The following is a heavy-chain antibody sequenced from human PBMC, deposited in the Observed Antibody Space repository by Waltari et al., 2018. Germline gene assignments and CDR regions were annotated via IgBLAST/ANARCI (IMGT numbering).Heavy chain of an antibody. J-gene: IGHJ3*01. V-gene: IGHV3-30*18. CDR2: ISNDGTIK. Sequence: QVQLVESGGGVVQPGRSLRLSCAASGFTFGSYGMHWVRQAPGKGLDWVAVISNDGTIKNYAESVKGRFTISRDNSKITLYLQMNSLGTEDTAVYYCAKLAGDPGDGFDVWGQGTMVSVSS. CDR3: AKLAGDPGDGFDV. CDR1: GFTFGSYG. D-gene: IGHD6-19*01.